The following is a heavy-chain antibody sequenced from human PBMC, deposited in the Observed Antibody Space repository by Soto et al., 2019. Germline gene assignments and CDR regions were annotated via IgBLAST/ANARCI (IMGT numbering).Heavy chain of an antibody. CDR1: GFTLSSYD. D-gene: IGHD3-22*01. CDR3: ARAIGPTLFDY. Sequence: EVEVGESGGGLAQPGGSLSLSCTASGFTLSSYDMQWLRKDTGKGLEWVSAIGTTGDTYYAGSVKGRFTISRENAKNSLYLQMNSLRAGDTAIYFCARAIGPTLFDYWGQGTLVTVSS. V-gene: IGHV3-13*04. J-gene: IGHJ4*02. CDR2: IGTTGDT.